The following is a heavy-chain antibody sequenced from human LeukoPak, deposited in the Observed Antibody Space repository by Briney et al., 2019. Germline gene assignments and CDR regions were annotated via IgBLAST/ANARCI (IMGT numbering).Heavy chain of an antibody. Sequence: PGGSLRLSCAASRLTFSTYAMSWVRQAPGKGLEWVSAIGGSGGSTYYADSVKGRFTISRDNSKNTLYLQMNSLRVEDTAVYYCAKDKGRAAAGFDYRGQGTLVTVSS. CDR3: AKDKGRAAAGFDY. J-gene: IGHJ4*02. CDR2: IGGSGGST. D-gene: IGHD6-13*01. V-gene: IGHV3-23*01. CDR1: RLTFSTYA.